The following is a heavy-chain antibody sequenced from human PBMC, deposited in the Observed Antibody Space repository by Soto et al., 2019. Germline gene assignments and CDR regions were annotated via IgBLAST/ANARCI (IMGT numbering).Heavy chain of an antibody. CDR1: GYTFTSYG. D-gene: IGHD3-22*01. J-gene: IGHJ4*02. Sequence: GASVKVSCKASGYTFTSYGISWVRQAPGQGLEWMGWISAYNGNTNYAQKLQGRVTMTTDTSTSTAYMELRSLRSDDTAVYYCAKSPYDSSGYYFDYWGQGTLVTVSS. CDR2: ISAYNGNT. CDR3: AKSPYDSSGYYFDY. V-gene: IGHV1-18*01.